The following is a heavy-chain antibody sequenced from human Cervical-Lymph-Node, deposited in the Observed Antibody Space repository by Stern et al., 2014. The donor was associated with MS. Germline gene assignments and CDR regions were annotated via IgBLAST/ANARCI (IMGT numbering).Heavy chain of an antibody. CDR3: ARTTLEDWYFDL. V-gene: IGHV2-70*13. CDR2: IDWDDEK. J-gene: IGHJ2*01. Sequence: VTFRESGPALVEPTQTVTLTCTLSGFSLSTSGMCVSWIRQPPGKALEWLGLIDWDDEKYYSTSLKTRLTISKDTSNHQVVLTMTNMDPVDTATYYCARTTLEDWYFDLWGRGTLVTVSS. CDR1: GFSLSTSGMC. D-gene: IGHD4-23*01.